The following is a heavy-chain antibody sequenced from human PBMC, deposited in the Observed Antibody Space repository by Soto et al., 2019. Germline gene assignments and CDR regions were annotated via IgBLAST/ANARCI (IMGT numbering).Heavy chain of an antibody. CDR1: GGTFGNSA. Sequence: QVQLVQSGAEVKKPGSSVTVSCKAYGGTFGNSAISWVRQPPGQGLEWMAGIIPIFPTPDYAQKYQGKVTITTAQATSIVYAELARLISDDTAVYYSARDKDSLQLSGNYYYGIELWGQGTTLTVPS. D-gene: IGHD1-1*01. V-gene: IGHV1-69*05. CDR2: IIPIFPTP. CDR3: ARDKDSLQLSGNYYYGIEL. J-gene: IGHJ6*02.